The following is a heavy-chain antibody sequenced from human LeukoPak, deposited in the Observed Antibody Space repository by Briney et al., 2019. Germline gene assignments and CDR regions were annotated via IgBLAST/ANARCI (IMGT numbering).Heavy chain of an antibody. V-gene: IGHV3-23*01. J-gene: IGHJ4*02. CDR3: AKGGRDIVVVPAAINY. CDR1: GFTFSSYG. Sequence: PGGSLRLSCAASGFTFSSYGMSWVRQAPGKGLEWVSSISGSGGSTYYADSVKGRFTISRDNSKNTLYLQMNSLRAEDTAVYYCAKGGRDIVVVPAAINYWGQGTLVTVSS. D-gene: IGHD2-2*01. CDR2: ISGSGGST.